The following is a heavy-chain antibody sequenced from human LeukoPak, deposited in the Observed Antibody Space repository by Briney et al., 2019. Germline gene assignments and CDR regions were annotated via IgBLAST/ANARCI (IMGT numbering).Heavy chain of an antibody. Sequence: ASVKVSCKVSGYTFTDYYMHWVQQAPGKGLEWMGLVDPEDGETIYAEKFQGRVTITADTSTDTAYMELSSLRSEDTAVYYCATVNRPFGYYGSGSCKAPFDYWGQGTLVTVSS. CDR1: GYTFTDYY. CDR2: VDPEDGET. J-gene: IGHJ4*02. V-gene: IGHV1-69-2*01. CDR3: ATVNRPFGYYGSGSCKAPFDY. D-gene: IGHD3-10*01.